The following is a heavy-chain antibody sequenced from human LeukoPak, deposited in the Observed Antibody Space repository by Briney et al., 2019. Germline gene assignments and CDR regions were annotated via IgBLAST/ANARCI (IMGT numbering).Heavy chain of an antibody. CDR3: ATLRSGRYCSSTSCSQDY. CDR2: FDPEDGET. J-gene: IGHJ4*02. V-gene: IGHV1-24*01. Sequence: ASVKVSCKVSGHTLTELSMHWVRQAPGKGLERMGGFDPEDGETIYAQKFQGRVTMTEDTSTDTAYMELSSLRSEDTAVYYCATLRSGRYCSSTSCSQDYWGQGTLVTVSS. D-gene: IGHD2-2*01. CDR1: GHTLTELS.